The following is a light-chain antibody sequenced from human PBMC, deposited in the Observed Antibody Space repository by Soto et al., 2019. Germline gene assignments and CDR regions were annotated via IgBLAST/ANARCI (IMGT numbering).Light chain of an antibody. CDR3: QQYNSWPPIT. V-gene: IGKV3-15*01. CDR2: GAS. J-gene: IGKJ5*01. Sequence: EIVLTQSPATLPLSPGERATLSCRASQSVRTKLAWYQQKAGQAPRLLIYGASTRATGIPDRFSGSGSGTEFTLTISSLQSEDFAVYYCQQYNSWPPITFGQGTRLEIK. CDR1: QSVRTK.